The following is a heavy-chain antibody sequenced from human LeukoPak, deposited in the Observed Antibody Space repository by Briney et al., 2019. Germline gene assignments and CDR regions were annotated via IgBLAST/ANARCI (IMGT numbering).Heavy chain of an antibody. CDR2: INPNSGGT. V-gene: IGHV1-2*02. D-gene: IGHD3-3*01. J-gene: IGHJ6*03. CDR1: GYTFTGYY. Sequence: ASVKVSCKASGYTFTGYYMHWVRQAPGQGLEWMGWINPNSGGTNYAQKFQGRVTMTRDTSISTAYMELSRLRSDDTAAYYCARDRPYDFWSGYYYYYYMDVWGKGTTVTVSS. CDR3: ARDRPYDFWSGYYYYYYMDV.